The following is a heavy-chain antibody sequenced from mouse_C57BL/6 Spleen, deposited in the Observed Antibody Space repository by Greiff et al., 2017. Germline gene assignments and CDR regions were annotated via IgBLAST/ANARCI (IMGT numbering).Heavy chain of an antibody. CDR1: GFTFSDYY. D-gene: IGHD2-12*01. Sequence: EVKLVESGGGLVQPGGSLKLSCAASGFTFSDYYMYWVRQTPEKRLEWVAYISNGGGSTYYPDTVKGRFTISRDNAKNTLYLQMSRLKSEDTAMYYCARHRYAYAMDYWGQGTSVTVSS. J-gene: IGHJ4*01. V-gene: IGHV5-12*01. CDR2: ISNGGGST. CDR3: ARHRYAYAMDY.